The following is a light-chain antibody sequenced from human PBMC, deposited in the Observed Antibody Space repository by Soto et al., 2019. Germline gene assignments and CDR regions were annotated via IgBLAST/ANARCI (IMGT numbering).Light chain of an antibody. CDR3: QQYNSYLT. CDR2: GAS. Sequence: EIVLTQSPGTLSLSPGERATLSCRASQSVSSSYLAWYQQKPGQAPRLLIHGASSRATGIPDRFSGSGSGTDFTLTISSLEPEDFAVYYCQQYNSYLTFGRGTKVDI. CDR1: QSVSSSY. V-gene: IGKV3-20*01. J-gene: IGKJ1*01.